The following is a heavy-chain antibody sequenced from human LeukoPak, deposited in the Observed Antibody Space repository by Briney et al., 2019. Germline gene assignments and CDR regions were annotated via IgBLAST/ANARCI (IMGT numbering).Heavy chain of an antibody. J-gene: IGHJ6*03. CDR2: ISSSSTI. Sequence: GGSLRLSCAASGFTFSSYSMNWVRQAPGKGLEWVSYISSSSTIYYADSVKGRFTISRDNAKNSLYLQMNSLRAEDTAVYYCAREYTYYYYMDVWGKGTTVTVSS. CDR3: AREYTYYYYMDV. D-gene: IGHD1-14*01. CDR1: GFTFSSYS. V-gene: IGHV3-48*01.